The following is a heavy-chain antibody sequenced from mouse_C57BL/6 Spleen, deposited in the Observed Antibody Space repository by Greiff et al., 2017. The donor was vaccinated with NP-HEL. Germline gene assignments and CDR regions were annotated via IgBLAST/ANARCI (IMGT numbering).Heavy chain of an antibody. D-gene: IGHD4-1*01. Sequence: EVQLVESEGGLVQPGSSLKLSCTASGFTFSDYYMAWVRQVPEKGLEWVANINYDGSSTYYLDSLKSRFIISRDNAKNILYLQMSSLKSEDTATYYCARDNGSDFYYWGKGTTLTVSS. CDR1: GFTFSDYY. CDR3: ARDNGSDFYY. CDR2: INYDGSST. V-gene: IGHV5-16*01. J-gene: IGHJ2*01.